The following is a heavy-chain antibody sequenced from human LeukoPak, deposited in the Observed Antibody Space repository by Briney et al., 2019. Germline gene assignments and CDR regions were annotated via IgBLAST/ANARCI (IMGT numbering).Heavy chain of an antibody. Sequence: GGSLRLSCAASGFTFSSSGMHWVRQAPGKGLEWVAFIRYDGSKEYYADSVKSRFTISRDNSKNTLSLQMNSLRAEDTAVYYCAEGTIWWLGGSVIEYWGQGTLVTVSS. J-gene: IGHJ4*02. CDR2: IRYDGSKE. D-gene: IGHD5-12*01. V-gene: IGHV3-30*02. CDR3: AEGTIWWLGGSVIEY. CDR1: GFTFSSSG.